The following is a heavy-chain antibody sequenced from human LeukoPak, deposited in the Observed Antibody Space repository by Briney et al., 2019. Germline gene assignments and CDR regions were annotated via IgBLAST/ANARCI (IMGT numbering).Heavy chain of an antibody. J-gene: IGHJ4*02. CDR2: ISGSGGST. CDR3: AKDQETAAGSPWNY. CDR1: GFTFSSHA. V-gene: IGHV3-23*01. Sequence: GGSLRLSCAASGFTFSSHAMSWVRQAPGKGLEWVSAISGSGGSTYYADSVKGRFAISRDNSKDTLYLQMNSLRAEDTAVYYCAKDQETAAGSPWNYWGQGTLVTVSS. D-gene: IGHD6-13*01.